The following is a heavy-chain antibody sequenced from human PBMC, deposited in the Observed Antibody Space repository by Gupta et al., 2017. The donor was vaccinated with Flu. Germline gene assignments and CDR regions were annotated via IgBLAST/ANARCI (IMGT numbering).Heavy chain of an antibody. CDR2: IYTSGST. CDR3: ARDGAAAGSDWFDP. J-gene: IGHJ5*02. D-gene: IGHD6-13*01. Sequence: QVQLQESGPGLVKPSQTLSLTCTVSGGSISSGSSYWSWIRQPAGKGLEWIGRIYTSGSTNYNPSLKSRVTISVDTSKNQFSLKLSSVTAADTAVYYCARDGAAAGSDWFDPWGQGTLVTVSS. V-gene: IGHV4-61*02. CDR1: GGSISSGSSY.